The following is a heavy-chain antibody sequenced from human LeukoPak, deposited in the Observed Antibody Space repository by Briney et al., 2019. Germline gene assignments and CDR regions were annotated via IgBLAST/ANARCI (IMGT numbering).Heavy chain of an antibody. D-gene: IGHD2-21*01. CDR2: IYYSGST. J-gene: IGHJ4*02. Sequence: SETLSLTCTVSGGSISSYYWSWIRQPPGKGLEWIGYIYYSGSTNYNPSLKSRVTISVDTSKNQFSLKLSSVTAADTAVYYCARGYFRRVPPLGYWGQGTLVTVSS. V-gene: IGHV4-59*12. CDR3: ARGYFRRVPPLGY. CDR1: GGSISSYY.